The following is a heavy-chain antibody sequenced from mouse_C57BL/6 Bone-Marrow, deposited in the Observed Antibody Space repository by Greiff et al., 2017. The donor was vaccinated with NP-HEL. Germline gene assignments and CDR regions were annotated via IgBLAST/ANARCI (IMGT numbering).Heavy chain of an antibody. V-gene: IGHV1-22*01. Sequence: VQLKESGPELVKPGASVKMSCKASGYTFTDYNMHWVKQSHGKSLEWIGYINPNNGGTSYNQKFKGKATLTVNKSSSTAYMELRSLTSEDSAVYYCARGSFLAMDYWGQGTSVTVSS. J-gene: IGHJ4*01. CDR2: INPNNGGT. CDR1: GYTFTDYN. CDR3: ARGSFLAMDY.